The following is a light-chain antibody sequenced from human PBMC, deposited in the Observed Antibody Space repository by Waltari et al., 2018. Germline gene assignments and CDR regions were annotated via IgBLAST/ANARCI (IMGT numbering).Light chain of an antibody. V-gene: IGLV2-14*03. CDR3: SSHTSNSVVV. CDR1: SSDVGGYNH. Sequence: QSALTQPASVSGSPGQSITISCTGTSSDVGGYNHVSWYQQHPGKAPKVMIYDVSNRPSGVSNRFSGSKSGNTASLTISGLQAEDEAEYYCSSHTSNSVVVFGGGTKLTVL. J-gene: IGLJ2*01. CDR2: DVS.